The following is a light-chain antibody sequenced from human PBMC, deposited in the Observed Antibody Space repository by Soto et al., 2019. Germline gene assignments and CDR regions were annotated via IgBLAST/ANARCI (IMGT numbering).Light chain of an antibody. Sequence: QSVLTQPPSVSAAPGQQVTISCSGGTSNIGNNYVSWYQQFPGTAPRLLIYDTNNRPSGIPDRFSGSKSGTSVTLGITGLQTGDEAVYYCGAWDTTLSGVLFGGGTKVTVL. CDR1: TSNIGNNY. CDR3: GAWDTTLSGVL. J-gene: IGLJ2*01. V-gene: IGLV1-51*01. CDR2: DTN.